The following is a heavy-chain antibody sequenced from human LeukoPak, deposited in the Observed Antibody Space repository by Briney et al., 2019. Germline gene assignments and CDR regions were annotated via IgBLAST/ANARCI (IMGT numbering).Heavy chain of an antibody. D-gene: IGHD5-18*01. J-gene: IGHJ4*02. Sequence: SETLSLTCTVSGGSISSYYWSWIRQPPGKGLEWIGYIYYSGSTNYKPSLKSRVTISVDTSKNQFSLKLSSVTAADTAVYYCARPLRGYSHGYWGQGTLVTVSS. V-gene: IGHV4-59*12. CDR3: ARPLRGYSHGY. CDR2: IYYSGST. CDR1: GGSISSYY.